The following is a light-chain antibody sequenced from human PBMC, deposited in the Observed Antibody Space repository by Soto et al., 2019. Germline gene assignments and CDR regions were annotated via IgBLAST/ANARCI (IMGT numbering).Light chain of an antibody. J-gene: IGKJ3*01. Sequence: AIQMTQSPSSRSSSLGDRVTITCRASQGIRNDLGWYQQKPGKAPKLLIYAASSLQSGVPSRFSGIVSGTDGTLTISSLKKEDGSTYYCLQEYNYPFTFGPGTKVDI. V-gene: IGKV1-6*01. CDR2: AAS. CDR3: LQEYNYPFT. CDR1: QGIRND.